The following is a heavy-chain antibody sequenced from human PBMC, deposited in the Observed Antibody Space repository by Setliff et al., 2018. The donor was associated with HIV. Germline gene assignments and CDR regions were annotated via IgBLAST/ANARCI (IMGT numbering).Heavy chain of an antibody. D-gene: IGHD6-25*01. CDR2: FMYTDIHYVNYLN. Sequence: SETLSLTCAVSGASFVGDNHWSWIRQTPERGLEWIAYFMYTDIHYVNYLNYRNPSLASRLSISVDKSKNQFSLKLSSVTAADTAVYYCARAAAAAGYYYYGMDVWGQGTTVTVSS. J-gene: IGHJ6*02. V-gene: IGHV4-61*08. CDR1: GASFVGDNH. CDR3: ARAAAAAGYYYYGMDV.